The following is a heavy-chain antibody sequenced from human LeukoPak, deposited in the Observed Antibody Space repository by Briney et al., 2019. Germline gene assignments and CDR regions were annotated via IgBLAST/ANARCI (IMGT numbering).Heavy chain of an antibody. CDR3: ARANGYNPMAPEPIDY. CDR1: GYTFTSYG. J-gene: IGHJ4*02. D-gene: IGHD5-24*01. CDR2: ISAYNGNT. V-gene: IGHV1-18*01. Sequence: ASVKVSCKASGYTFTSYGISWVGQAPGQGLEWMGWISAYNGNTNYAQKLQGRVTMTTDTSTSTAYMELRSLRSDDTAVYYCARANGYNPMAPEPIDYWGQGTLVIVSS.